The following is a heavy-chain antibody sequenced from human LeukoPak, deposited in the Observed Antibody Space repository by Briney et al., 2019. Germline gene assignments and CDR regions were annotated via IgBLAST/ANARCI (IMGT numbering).Heavy chain of an antibody. Sequence: PGGTLRLSCAASGFTLSSYATHWVRQAPGRGLGRVAVISYDGSNKYYADSVKGRFTISRDNSKNTLYLQMNSLRAEDTAVYYCARGDGSYSEPFDYWGQGTLVTVSS. D-gene: IGHD1-26*01. CDR3: ARGDGSYSEPFDY. J-gene: IGHJ4*02. CDR1: GFTLSSYA. V-gene: IGHV3-30-3*01. CDR2: ISYDGSNK.